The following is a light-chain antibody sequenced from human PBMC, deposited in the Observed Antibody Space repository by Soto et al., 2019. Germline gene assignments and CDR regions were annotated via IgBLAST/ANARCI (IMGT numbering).Light chain of an antibody. CDR3: QQRLNWPPG. V-gene: IGKV3-11*01. J-gene: IGKJ1*01. CDR1: QSVTNY. Sequence: NFLTQSPDTLSLSPGERATLTCRASQSVTNYIAWYQQRPGQAPRLLIYDASNRATGVPARFGGSRSGTDFTLTISDLEPADFGLYYCQQRLNWPPGFGQGTKVEIK. CDR2: DAS.